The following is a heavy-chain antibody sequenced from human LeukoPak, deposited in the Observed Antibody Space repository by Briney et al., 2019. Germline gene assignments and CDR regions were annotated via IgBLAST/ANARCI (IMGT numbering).Heavy chain of an antibody. CDR2: IRSNGGST. V-gene: IGHV3-64D*06. J-gene: IGHJ4*02. Sequence: PGGSLRLSCSASGFTFSSYAMHWVRQAPGKGLEYVSAIRSNGGSTYYADSVKGRFTISRDNSKNTLYLQMSSLRAEDTAVYYCVKGYDYVWGSYRPFDYWGQGTLVTVSS. CDR3: VKGYDYVWGSYRPFDY. CDR1: GFTFSSYA. D-gene: IGHD3-16*02.